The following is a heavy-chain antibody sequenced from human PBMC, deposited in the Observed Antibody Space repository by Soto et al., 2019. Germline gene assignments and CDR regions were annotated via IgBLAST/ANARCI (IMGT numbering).Heavy chain of an antibody. CDR3: ARERKGGYSGYDPTTPFDY. CDR2: ISSSSSYI. CDR1: GFTFSSYS. V-gene: IGHV3-21*01. J-gene: IGHJ4*02. D-gene: IGHD5-12*01. Sequence: GGSLRLSCAASGFTFSSYSMNWVRQAPGKGLEWVSSISSSSSYIYYADSVKGRFTISRDNAKNSLYLQMNSLRAEDTAVYYCARERKGGYSGYDPTTPFDYWGQGTLVTVSS.